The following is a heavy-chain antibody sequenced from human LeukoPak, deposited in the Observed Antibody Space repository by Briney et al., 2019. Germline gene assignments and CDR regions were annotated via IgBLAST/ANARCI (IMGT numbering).Heavy chain of an antibody. V-gene: IGHV3-30*04. CDR1: GFTFSSYA. J-gene: IGHJ4*02. CDR3: AKDRRLAAFDY. Sequence: GGSLRLSCAASGFTFSSYAMHWVRQAPGKGLEWVAVMSYDGSNKYYADSVKGRFTISRDNSKNTLYLQMNSLRAEDTAVYYCAKDRRLAAFDYGGQGTLVTVSS. D-gene: IGHD6-25*01. CDR2: MSYDGSNK.